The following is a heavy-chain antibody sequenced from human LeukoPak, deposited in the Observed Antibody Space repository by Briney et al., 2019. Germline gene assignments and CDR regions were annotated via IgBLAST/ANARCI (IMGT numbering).Heavy chain of an antibody. J-gene: IGHJ3*02. Sequence: APVKVSCKASGYTFTGYYMHWVRQAPGQGLEWMGWINPNSGGTNYAQKFQGRVTMTRDTSISTAYMELSRLRSDDTAVYYCARVGSSWPRAFDIWGQGTMVTVSS. CDR1: GYTFTGYY. CDR2: INPNSGGT. CDR3: ARVGSSWPRAFDI. D-gene: IGHD6-13*01. V-gene: IGHV1-2*02.